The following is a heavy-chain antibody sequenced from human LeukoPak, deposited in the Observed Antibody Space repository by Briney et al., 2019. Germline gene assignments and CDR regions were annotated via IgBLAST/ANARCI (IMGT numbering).Heavy chain of an antibody. CDR1: GGSISSGGYY. J-gene: IGHJ3*02. D-gene: IGHD3-16*02. Sequence: SETLSLTCTVSGGSISSGGYYWSWIRQHPGKGLEWIGYIYYSGSTYYNPSLKSRVTISVDTSKNQFSLKLSSVTAADTAVYYCARDHGVRADAFDIWGQGTMVTVSS. CDR3: ARDHGVRADAFDI. CDR2: IYYSGST. V-gene: IGHV4-31*03.